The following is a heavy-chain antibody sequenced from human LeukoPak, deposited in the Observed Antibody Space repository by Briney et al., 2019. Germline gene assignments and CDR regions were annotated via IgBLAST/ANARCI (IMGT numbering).Heavy chain of an antibody. J-gene: IGHJ4*02. CDR2: MNPNSGNT. D-gene: IGHD5-18*01. V-gene: IGHV1-8*01. Sequence: ASVKVSCKASGHTFTSYDINWVRQATGQGLEWMGWMNPNSGNTGYAQKFQGRVTMTRNTSISTAYMELSSLRSEDTAVYYCARPGYSYGYLSLFDYWGQGTLVTVSS. CDR1: GHTFTSYD. CDR3: ARPGYSYGYLSLFDY.